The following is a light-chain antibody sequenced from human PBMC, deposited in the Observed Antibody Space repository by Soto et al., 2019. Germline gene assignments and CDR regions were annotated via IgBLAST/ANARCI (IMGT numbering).Light chain of an antibody. V-gene: IGLV2-11*01. CDR1: NSDVRLYNY. J-gene: IGLJ1*01. Sequence: QSALPQPRSVCGSTGQSVTISCTVTNSDVRLYNYVPGYQQHAGKARKVMMYDVSKRLSGVPDRFSGSKSGNTASLTISGLQAEDEADYYCCSYAGRFTFCVFGTG. CDR3: CSYAGRFTFCV. CDR2: DVS.